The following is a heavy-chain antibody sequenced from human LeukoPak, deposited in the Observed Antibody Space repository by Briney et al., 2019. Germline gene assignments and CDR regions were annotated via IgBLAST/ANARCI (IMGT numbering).Heavy chain of an antibody. V-gene: IGHV4-59*01. CDR1: GGSISSYY. J-gene: IGHJ4*02. D-gene: IGHD3-22*01. Sequence: NPSETLSLTCTVSGGSISSYYWSWIRQPPGKGLEWIGYIYYSGSTNYNPSLKSRVTISVDTSKNQFSLKLSSVTAADTAVYYCARGYYDSSGYYYFDYWGQGTLVTVS. CDR3: ARGYYDSSGYYYFDY. CDR2: IYYSGST.